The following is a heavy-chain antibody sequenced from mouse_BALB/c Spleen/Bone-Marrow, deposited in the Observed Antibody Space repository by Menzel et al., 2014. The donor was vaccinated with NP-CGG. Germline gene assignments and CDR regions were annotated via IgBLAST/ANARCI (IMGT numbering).Heavy chain of an antibody. CDR2: IDPANGNT. J-gene: IGHJ1*01. V-gene: IGHV14-3*02. CDR3: ARWGKLGRGYFDV. Sequence: VQLQQSGAELVKPGASVKLSCTASGFNIKDTHMHWVKQRPEQGLEWIGRIDPANGNTKYDPKFQGKATITADTSSNTAYLQLSSLTSEDTAVYYCARWGKLGRGYFDVWGAGTTVTVSS. CDR1: GFNIKDTH. D-gene: IGHD4-1*01.